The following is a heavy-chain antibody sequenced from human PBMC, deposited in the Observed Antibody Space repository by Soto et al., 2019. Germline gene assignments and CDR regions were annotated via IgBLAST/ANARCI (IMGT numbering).Heavy chain of an antibody. CDR1: GFTFSSYS. Sequence: VQLVESGGGLVKPGGSLRLSCAASGFTFSSYSMNWVRQAPGKGLEWVSSISSSSSYIYYADSVKGRFTISRDNAKNSLYLQMNSLRAEDTAVYYCARDPSMSSSRKYYYGMDVWGQGTTVTVSS. V-gene: IGHV3-21*01. CDR3: ARDPSMSSSRKYYYGMDV. D-gene: IGHD6-13*01. CDR2: ISSSSSYI. J-gene: IGHJ6*02.